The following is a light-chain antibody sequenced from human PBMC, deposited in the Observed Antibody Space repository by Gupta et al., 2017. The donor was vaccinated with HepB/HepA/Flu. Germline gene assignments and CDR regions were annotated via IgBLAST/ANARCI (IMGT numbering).Light chain of an antibody. CDR3: CSFGGNNAYI. V-gene: IGLV2-8*01. J-gene: IGLJ1*01. Sequence: QSALTQPPSASGSPRQSVTISCTGTSGDIGSFNYVSWYQQHPGKVPKLILYDVTQRPSGVPDRFSGSKSGNTASLTVSGLQPEDEGDYYCCSFGGNNAYIFGTGTKVTVL. CDR1: SGDIGSFNY. CDR2: DVT.